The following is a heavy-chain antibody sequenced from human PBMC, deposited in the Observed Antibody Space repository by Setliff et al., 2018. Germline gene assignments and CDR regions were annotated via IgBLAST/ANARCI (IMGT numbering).Heavy chain of an antibody. D-gene: IGHD3-3*01. CDR3: ARMSGFQYMDV. CDR1: GGSINNYY. J-gene: IGHJ6*03. CDR2: VYSNVGT. Sequence: SETLSLTCTVSGGSINNYYWSWIRQPAGKGLEWIGRVYSNVGTNFNPSLKSRVTMSVDASKNQISLKLMSVTAADTAVYYCARMSGFQYMDVWGKGTTVTVS. V-gene: IGHV4-4*07.